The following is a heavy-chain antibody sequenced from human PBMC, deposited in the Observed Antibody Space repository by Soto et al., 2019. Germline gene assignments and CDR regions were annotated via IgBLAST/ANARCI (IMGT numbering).Heavy chain of an antibody. CDR2: ISRSSTGI. J-gene: IGHJ6*01. CDR3: ARAVTWGLDV. Sequence: EVQLVESGGGLVQPGGSLRLSCAASGFTFSLYSMSWVRQAPGKGLEWASYISRSSTGIHYADSVKGRFTISRDDVTNSMHLQMNSLRDGGTAVYYCARAVTWGLDVWGQGTTVSISS. D-gene: IGHD3-10*01. V-gene: IGHV3-48*02. CDR1: GFTFSLYS.